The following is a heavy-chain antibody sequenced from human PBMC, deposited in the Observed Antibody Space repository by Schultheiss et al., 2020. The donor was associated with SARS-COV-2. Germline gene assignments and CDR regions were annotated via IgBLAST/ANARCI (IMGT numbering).Heavy chain of an antibody. CDR1: GYTFTGYY. CDR2: INPNSGGT. Sequence: ASVKVSCKASGYTFTGYYMHWVRQAPGQGLEWMGWINPNSGGTNYAQKFQGRVTMTTDTSTSTAYMELRSLRSDDTAVYYCARDDGSGDTSFDYWGQGTLVTVSS. D-gene: IGHD3-10*01. CDR3: ARDDGSGDTSFDY. J-gene: IGHJ4*02. V-gene: IGHV1-2*02.